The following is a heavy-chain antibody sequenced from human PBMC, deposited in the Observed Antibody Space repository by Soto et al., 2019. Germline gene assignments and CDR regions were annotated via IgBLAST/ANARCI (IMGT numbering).Heavy chain of an antibody. D-gene: IGHD3-9*01. J-gene: IGHJ6*02. V-gene: IGHV4-39*01. CDR2: IYYSGST. CDR3: ARRGDILTGYHYGMDV. Sequence: PSETLSLTCTVSGGSISSSSYYWGWIRQPPGKGLEWIGSIYYSGSTYYNPSLKSRVTISVDTSKNQFSLKLSSVTAADTAVYYCARRGDILTGYHYGMDVWGQGTTVTVSS. CDR1: GGSISSSSYY.